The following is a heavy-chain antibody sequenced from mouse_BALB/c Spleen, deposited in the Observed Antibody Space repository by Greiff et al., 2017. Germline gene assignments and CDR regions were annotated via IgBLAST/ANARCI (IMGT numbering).Heavy chain of an antibody. D-gene: IGHD2-1*01. CDR2: IWSGGST. CDR3: AKNRRNYDYARDY. Sequence: QVQLKESGPGLVQPSQSLSITCTVSGFSLTSYGVHWVRQSPGKGLEWLGVIWSGGSTDYNAAFISRLSISKDNSKSQVFFKMNSLKANDTAIYYGAKNRRNYDYARDYWVKGTPVTVSS. CDR1: GFSLTSYG. V-gene: IGHV2-2*02. J-gene: IGHJ4*01.